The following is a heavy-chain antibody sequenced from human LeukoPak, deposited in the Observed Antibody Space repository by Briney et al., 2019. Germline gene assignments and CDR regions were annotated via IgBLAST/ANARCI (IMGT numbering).Heavy chain of an antibody. Sequence: SSETLSLTCTVSGGSISSSGYYWGWIRQPPGKGLEWIGSIYHSGSTYYSASLKSRVTISVDTSKNQFSLKVSSVTAADTAVYYCARLVVSGYSYGYYFDYWGQGTLVTVSS. D-gene: IGHD5-18*01. CDR3: ARLVVSGYSYGYYFDY. V-gene: IGHV4-39*01. CDR2: IYHSGST. CDR1: GGSISSSGYY. J-gene: IGHJ4*02.